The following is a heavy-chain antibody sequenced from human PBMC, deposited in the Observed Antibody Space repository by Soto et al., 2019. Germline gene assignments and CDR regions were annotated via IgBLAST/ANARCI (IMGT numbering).Heavy chain of an antibody. J-gene: IGHJ6*02. D-gene: IGHD2-2*01. Sequence: QVQLVQSGAEVKKPGASVKVSCKASGYTFTSYGISWVRQAPGQGLEWMGWISAYNGNTNYAQKLQGRVTMTTDTSTSTAYMELRSLRSDDTAMYYCARELVVVPAAISPGKYYYYGMDVWGQGTTVTVSS. CDR2: ISAYNGNT. CDR1: GYTFTSYG. CDR3: ARELVVVPAAISPGKYYYYGMDV. V-gene: IGHV1-18*04.